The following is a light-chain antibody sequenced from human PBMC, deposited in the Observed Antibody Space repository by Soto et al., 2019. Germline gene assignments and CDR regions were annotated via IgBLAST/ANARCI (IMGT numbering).Light chain of an antibody. CDR3: HSYDSTLRARYV. Sequence: QSVLTQPPSGSGAPGQRVTISCTGSSSNIAAGYDVLWYQQRPGTAHKLLILGNSKRRSGVPDRFSGSKSGTSASLAITELPAGDEDDYYCHSYDSTLRARYVFGTGTKLTVL. CDR2: GNS. V-gene: IGLV1-40*01. CDR1: SSNIAAGYD. J-gene: IGLJ1*01.